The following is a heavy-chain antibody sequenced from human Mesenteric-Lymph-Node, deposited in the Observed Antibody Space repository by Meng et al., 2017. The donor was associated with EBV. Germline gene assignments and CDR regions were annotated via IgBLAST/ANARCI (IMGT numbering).Heavy chain of an antibody. Sequence: QVQRTESGPGLVNPSGTLSLTCAVSGGSISSSNWWSWVRQPPGKGLEWIGEIYHSGITNYNPSLSRRVTMSVDKSKNQFSLNLISLTAADTAVYYCASAQCSGGGCPGGSWGQGTLVTVSS. CDR1: GGSISSSNW. CDR2: IYHSGIT. CDR3: ASAQCSGGGCPGGS. D-gene: IGHD2-15*01. J-gene: IGHJ5*02. V-gene: IGHV4-4*02.